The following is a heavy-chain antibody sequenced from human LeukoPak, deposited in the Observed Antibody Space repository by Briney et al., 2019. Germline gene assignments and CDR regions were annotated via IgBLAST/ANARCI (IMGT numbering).Heavy chain of an antibody. Sequence: PGGSLRLSCAASGFTVSTNYMYWVRQAPGKGLGWVSVIYSDGSTFYADSVKGRFTISRDNSKNTLYLQMNSLRAEDTAVYYCARGYNWNDRLDYWGQGTLVTVSS. V-gene: IGHV3-53*01. J-gene: IGHJ4*02. CDR1: GFTVSTNY. CDR2: IYSDGST. CDR3: ARGYNWNDRLDY. D-gene: IGHD1-1*01.